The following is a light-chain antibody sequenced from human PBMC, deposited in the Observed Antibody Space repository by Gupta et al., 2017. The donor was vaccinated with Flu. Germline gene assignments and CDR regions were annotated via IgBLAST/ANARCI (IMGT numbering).Light chain of an antibody. CDR1: SSDVGGYNY. Sequence: SALTQPASVSVSPGQSITISCTGTSSDVGGYNYLSWYQQHPGKAPKLMIYEVSNRPSGVSNRFSGSKSGNTASLTISGLQAEDEADYYCSSYTSSSTWVFGGGTKLTVL. V-gene: IGLV2-14*01. CDR3: SSYTSSSTWV. J-gene: IGLJ3*02. CDR2: EVS.